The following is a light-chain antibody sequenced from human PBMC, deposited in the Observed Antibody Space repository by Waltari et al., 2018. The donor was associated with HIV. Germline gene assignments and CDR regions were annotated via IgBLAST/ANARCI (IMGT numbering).Light chain of an antibody. Sequence: QSALTQPPSASGSPGQSVTISCTGTSSDVGGYNYVSWYQQHPPGKAPKLMIYEVSKRPSGVPGAFSGSKSGNTASLTVPGLQAEDEADYYCSSYAGSNNLVVFGGGTKLTVL. J-gene: IGLJ2*01. CDR1: SSDVGGYNY. V-gene: IGLV2-8*01. CDR2: EVS. CDR3: SSYAGSNNLVV.